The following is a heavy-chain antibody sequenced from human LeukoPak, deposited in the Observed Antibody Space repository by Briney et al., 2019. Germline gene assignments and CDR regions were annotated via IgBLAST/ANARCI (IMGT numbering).Heavy chain of an antibody. J-gene: IGHJ4*02. V-gene: IGHV3-23*01. CDR1: GFTFSSYI. CDR3: AKGGPGGGGYFGD. CDR2: IGGSGDST. Sequence: GGSLRLSCAASGFTFSSYIMSWVRQAPGKGLEWVSLIGGSGDSTYYADSVKGRFTISRDNSKNTLYLRMNSLRADDRAVFYCAKGGPGGGGYFGDWGQGTLVTVSS. D-gene: IGHD3-16*01.